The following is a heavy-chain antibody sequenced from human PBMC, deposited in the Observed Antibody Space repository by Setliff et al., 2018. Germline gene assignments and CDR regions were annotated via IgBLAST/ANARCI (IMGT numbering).Heavy chain of an antibody. CDR3: ARAAVTSGARADYFDN. CDR1: GGSITDRNW. V-gene: IGHV4-4*02. D-gene: IGHD4-17*01. CDR2: MYHNGNT. J-gene: IGHJ4*02. Sequence: SETLSLTCALSGGSITDRNWWNWVRQPPGKGLEWIGEMYHNGNTYYNPSLNSRVTISEDTSKNQFSLKLTSVTAADAAVYYCARAAVTSGARADYFDNWGRGTLVTVSS.